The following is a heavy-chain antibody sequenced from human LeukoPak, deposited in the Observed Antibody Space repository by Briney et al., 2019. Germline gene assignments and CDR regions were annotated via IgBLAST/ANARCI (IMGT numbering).Heavy chain of an antibody. Sequence: ASVKVSCKASGYTFTSYDINWVRQATGHGLEWMGWMSPDSDYTGYAQTFQGRVTLTRNTSVSTAFMELSSLRSEDTAVYYCEIYTGYDSFWGQGTLVTVSS. CDR3: EIYTGYDSF. CDR2: MSPDSDYT. D-gene: IGHD5-12*01. J-gene: IGHJ4*02. V-gene: IGHV1-8*01. CDR1: GYTFTSYD.